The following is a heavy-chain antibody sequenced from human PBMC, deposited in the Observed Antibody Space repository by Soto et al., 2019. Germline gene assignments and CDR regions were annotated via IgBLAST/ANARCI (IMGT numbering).Heavy chain of an antibody. V-gene: IGHV4-39*01. J-gene: IGHJ4*02. Sequence: QLQLQESGPGLVKPSETLSLTCTVSGGSISSGNYYWAWIRQPPGEGLEWIGSISFSGTTFYNPSLKTRITISRDTSKNQFSLKLTSVTATDTAVYYCARRLIVATIDYWGQGTLVTVSS. D-gene: IGHD5-12*01. CDR3: ARRLIVATIDY. CDR2: ISFSGTT. CDR1: GGSISSGNYY.